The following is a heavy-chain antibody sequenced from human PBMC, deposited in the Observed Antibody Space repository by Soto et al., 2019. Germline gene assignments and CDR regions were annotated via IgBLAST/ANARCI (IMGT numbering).Heavy chain of an antibody. CDR1: GFTFSSYG. Sequence: QVQLVESGGGVVQPGRSLRLSCAASGFTFSSYGMHWVRQAPGKGLEWVAVIWYDGSNKYYADSVQGRFTISRDNSKNALYMQMNSLRAEYTAVYYCARDRGCSSTSCSLYYYYYGMDVWGKGTTVTVSS. CDR3: ARDRGCSSTSCSLYYYYYGMDV. V-gene: IGHV3-33*01. D-gene: IGHD2-2*01. J-gene: IGHJ6*04. CDR2: IWYDGSNK.